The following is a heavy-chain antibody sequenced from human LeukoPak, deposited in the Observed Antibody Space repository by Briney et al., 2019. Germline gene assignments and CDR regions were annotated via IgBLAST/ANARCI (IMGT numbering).Heavy chain of an antibody. J-gene: IGHJ4*02. Sequence: ASAKVSCKASGYTFTGFYMHWVRQAPGQGLEWMGWISAYNGNTNYAQKLQGRVTMTTDTSTSTAYMELRSLRSDDTAVYYCARDTGIAVAGIDYWGQGTLVTVSS. CDR2: ISAYNGNT. D-gene: IGHD6-19*01. CDR1: GYTFTGFY. V-gene: IGHV1-18*04. CDR3: ARDTGIAVAGIDY.